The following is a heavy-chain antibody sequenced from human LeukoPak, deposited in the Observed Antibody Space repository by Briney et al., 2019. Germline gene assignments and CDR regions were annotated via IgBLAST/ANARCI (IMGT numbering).Heavy chain of an antibody. CDR1: GYTFTSYG. CDR3: ARGRGHSSSWYGRYFDL. J-gene: IGHJ2*01. V-gene: IGHV1-8*02. D-gene: IGHD6-13*01. Sequence: ASVKVSCKASGYTFTSYGISWVRQAPGQGLEWMGWMNPNSGNTGYAQKFQGRVTMTRNTSISTAYMELSSLRSEDTAVYYCARGRGHSSSWYGRYFDLWGRGTLVTVSS. CDR2: MNPNSGNT.